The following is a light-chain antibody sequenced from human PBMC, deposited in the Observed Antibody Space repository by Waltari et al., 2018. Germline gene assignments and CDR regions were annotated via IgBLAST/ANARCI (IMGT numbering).Light chain of an antibody. CDR3: CAYAGSRIVV. Sequence: QSALTQPASVSGSPGQSITISCTGTSIDVGNYNLVSWYHHHPGKVPKRMIYEVTKRPSEISKRFSGAKSGNTASLTISGLQAEDEGDYYCCAYAGSRIVVFGGGTKMTVL. CDR2: EVT. V-gene: IGLV2-23*02. J-gene: IGLJ2*01. CDR1: SIDVGNYNL.